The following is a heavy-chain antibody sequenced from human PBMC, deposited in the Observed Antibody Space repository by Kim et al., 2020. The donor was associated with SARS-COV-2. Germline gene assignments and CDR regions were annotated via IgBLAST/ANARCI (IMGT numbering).Heavy chain of an antibody. J-gene: IGHJ4*02. Sequence: TNYNPSLKSRVSISVDTSKNQFSLKLSSVTAADTAVYYCARVSGVGAIDYWGQGALVTVSS. CDR2: T. D-gene: IGHD1-26*01. CDR3: ARVSGVGAIDY. V-gene: IGHV4-34*01.